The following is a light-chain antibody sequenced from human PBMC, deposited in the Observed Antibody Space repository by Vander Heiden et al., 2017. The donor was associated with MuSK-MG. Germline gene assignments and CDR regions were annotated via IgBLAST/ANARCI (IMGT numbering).Light chain of an antibody. CDR3: LQYGTSPWT. V-gene: IGKV3-20*01. J-gene: IGKJ1*01. CDR2: VAS. CDR1: QSVSSDF. Sequence: ESVFTQSPGALSLSTGERATLSCRASQSVSSDFLAWYQQQPGQAPRLLIYVASSRATGIPDRFSGSGSGTDFTLTISRLEPEDFAVFYCLQYGTSPWTFGQGTKVELK.